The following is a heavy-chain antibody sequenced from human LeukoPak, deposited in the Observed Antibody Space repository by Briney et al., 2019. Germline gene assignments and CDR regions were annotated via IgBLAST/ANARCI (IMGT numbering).Heavy chain of an antibody. V-gene: IGHV3-21*01. D-gene: IGHD2-2*01. Sequence: GSLRLSCAASGFNFSSYSMNWVRQAPGKGLEWVSSISSSSSYIYYADSVKGRFTISRDNAKNSLYLQMNSLRAEDTAVYYCARGDCSSTSCYADDYWGQGTLVTVSS. CDR1: GFNFSSYS. CDR2: ISSSSSYI. J-gene: IGHJ4*02. CDR3: ARGDCSSTSCYADDY.